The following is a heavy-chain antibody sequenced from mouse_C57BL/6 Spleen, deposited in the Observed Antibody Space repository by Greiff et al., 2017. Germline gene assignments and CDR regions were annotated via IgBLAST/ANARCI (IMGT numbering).Heavy chain of an antibody. CDR2: IHPSDSDT. V-gene: IGHV1-74*01. Sequence: QVQLQQPGAELVKPGASVKLSCKASGYTFTSYWMPWVKQTPGQGLEWIGRIHPSDSDTNYPQKFKGQATLTVDKSTSTAYMQLSSLTSEDSSVYYGAIPRLLRPDWYFDVWGTGTTVTVSS. J-gene: IGHJ1*03. CDR3: AIPRLLRPDWYFDV. D-gene: IGHD1-2*01. CDR1: GYTFTSYW.